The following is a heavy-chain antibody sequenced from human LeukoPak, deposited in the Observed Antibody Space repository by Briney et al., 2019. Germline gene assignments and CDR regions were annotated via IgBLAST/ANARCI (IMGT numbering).Heavy chain of an antibody. CDR3: ARDSHNEGGGTYYDFWSGYYKGYFDY. J-gene: IGHJ4*02. D-gene: IGHD3-3*01. Sequence: VASVKVSCTASGYTFTSYYMHWVRQAPGQGLEWMGIINPSGGSTSYAQKFQGRVTMTRDTSTSTVYMELSSLRSEDTAVYYCARDSHNEGGGTYYDFWSGYYKGYFDYWGQGTLVTVSS. CDR1: GYTFTSYY. V-gene: IGHV1-46*01. CDR2: INPSGGST.